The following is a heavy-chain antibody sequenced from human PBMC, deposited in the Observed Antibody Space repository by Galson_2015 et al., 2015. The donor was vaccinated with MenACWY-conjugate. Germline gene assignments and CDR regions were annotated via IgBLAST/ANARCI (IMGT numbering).Heavy chain of an antibody. V-gene: IGHV3-72*01. CDR3: ARLRGDILTGYFDY. CDR2: TRNKANSYTT. J-gene: IGHJ4*02. Sequence: SLRLSCAASGFTFSDHYMDWVRQAPGKGLEWVGRTRNKANSYTTEYAASVKGRFTISRDDSKNSLYLQMNSLKTEDTAVYYCARLRGDILTGYFDYWGQGTLVTVSS. D-gene: IGHD3-9*01. CDR1: GFTFSDHY.